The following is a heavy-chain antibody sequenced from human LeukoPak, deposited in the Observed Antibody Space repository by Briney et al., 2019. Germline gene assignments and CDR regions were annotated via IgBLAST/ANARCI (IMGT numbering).Heavy chain of an antibody. Sequence: SVKVSCKASGGTFSSYAISWVRQARGQGLEWMGGIIPIFGTANYAQKFQGRVTITADKSTSTAYMELSSLRSEDTAVYYCASGPVRGVIMHDLYDYWGQGTLVTVSS. CDR2: IIPIFGTA. V-gene: IGHV1-69*06. CDR3: ASGPVRGVIMHDLYDY. J-gene: IGHJ4*02. CDR1: GGTFSSYA. D-gene: IGHD3-10*01.